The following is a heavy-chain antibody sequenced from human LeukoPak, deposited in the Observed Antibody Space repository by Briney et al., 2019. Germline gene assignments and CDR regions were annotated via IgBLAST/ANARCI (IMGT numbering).Heavy chain of an antibody. V-gene: IGHV3-53*01. J-gene: IGHJ4*02. Sequence: GGSLRLSCAASGFTVSSNYMSWVRQAAGKGLEWVSEIYSDGRTYYAASVKGRFSISRDNAKNSLYLHMNSLRAEDTAIYYCAREPYYDSSGYSPDYWGQGTLVTVSS. CDR3: AREPYYDSSGYSPDY. CDR2: IYSDGRT. CDR1: GFTVSSNY. D-gene: IGHD3-22*01.